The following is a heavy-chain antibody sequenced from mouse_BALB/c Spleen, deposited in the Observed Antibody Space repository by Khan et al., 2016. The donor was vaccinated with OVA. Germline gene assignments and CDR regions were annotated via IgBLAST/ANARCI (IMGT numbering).Heavy chain of an antibody. J-gene: IGHJ3*01. D-gene: IGHD1-3*01. Sequence: EVQLQQSGTVLARPGASVKMSCKASGYSFTSYLIHWVKQRPGQGLEWIGDVYPGNGDITYTKKCKEKAKLTAVTSDNTAYMELSSLTNEDSAVYYCARGGYSSFAYWGQGTLVTVS. CDR1: GYSFTSYL. V-gene: IGHV1-5*01. CDR3: ARGGYSSFAY. CDR2: VYPGNGDI.